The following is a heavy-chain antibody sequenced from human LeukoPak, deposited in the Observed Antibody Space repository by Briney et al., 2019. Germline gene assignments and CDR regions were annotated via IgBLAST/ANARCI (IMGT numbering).Heavy chain of an antibody. J-gene: IGHJ4*02. CDR1: GFTFSNYA. V-gene: IGHV3-23*01. D-gene: IGHD3-3*01. CDR2: ISGGGNST. Sequence: PGGSLRLSCAASGFTFSNYAMSWVRQAPGKGLEWVSVISGGGNSTYYADSVKGRFSISRDIFKNTLYLQMHSLRAEDTAIYYCAKGGDFWSGYRFDFWGQGTLVTASS. CDR3: AKGGDFWSGYRFDF.